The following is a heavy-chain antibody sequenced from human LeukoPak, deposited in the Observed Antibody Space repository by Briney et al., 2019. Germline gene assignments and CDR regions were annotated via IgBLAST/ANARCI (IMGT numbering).Heavy chain of an antibody. CDR3: ARGGRERYSSSSGLDY. CDR1: GFTVSNKY. D-gene: IGHD6-6*01. Sequence: GGSLRLSCAASGFTVSNKYMTWVRQAPGKGLEWVSLIYSDGRTYYADSVKGRFTISRDNAKNSLYLQMNSLRAEDTAVYYCARGGRERYSSSSGLDYWGQGTLVTVSS. J-gene: IGHJ4*02. V-gene: IGHV3-53*01. CDR2: IYSDGRT.